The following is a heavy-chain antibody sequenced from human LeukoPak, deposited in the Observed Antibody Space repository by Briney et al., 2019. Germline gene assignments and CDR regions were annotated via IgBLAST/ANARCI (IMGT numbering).Heavy chain of an antibody. Sequence: GGSLRLSCAASGFTFSSYSMNWVRQAPGKGLEWVSYISSSSSTIYYADSVKGRFTISRDNAKNSLYLQMNSLRDEDTAVYYCARGFSSGWLAEYFQHWGQGTLVTVSS. CDR3: ARGFSSGWLAEYFQH. CDR1: GFTFSSYS. D-gene: IGHD6-19*01. J-gene: IGHJ1*01. V-gene: IGHV3-48*02. CDR2: ISSSSSTI.